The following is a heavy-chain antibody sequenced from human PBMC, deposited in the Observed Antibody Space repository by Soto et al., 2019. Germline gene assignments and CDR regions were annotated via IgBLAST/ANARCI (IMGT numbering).Heavy chain of an antibody. CDR2: ISAYNGNT. CDR3: AREWGNYYYYGMGV. J-gene: IGHJ6*02. Sequence: ASVKVSCKASGYTFTSYGISWVRQAPGQGLEWIGWISAYNGNTNYAQKLQGRVTMTTDTSTSTAYMELRSLRSDDTAVYYCAREWGNYYYYGMGVWGQGTTVTVSS. V-gene: IGHV1-18*04. CDR1: GYTFTSYG. D-gene: IGHD3-16*01.